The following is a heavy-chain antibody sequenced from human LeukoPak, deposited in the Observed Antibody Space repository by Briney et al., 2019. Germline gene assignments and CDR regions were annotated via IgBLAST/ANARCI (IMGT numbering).Heavy chain of an antibody. V-gene: IGHV3-23*01. J-gene: IGHJ1*01. CDR2: ISPGGPT. D-gene: IGHD6-13*01. Sequence: GGSLRLSCAGSGFPFSSHGMNWVRQAPGKGLEWVSGISPGGPTYYADSVKGRFSISRDDSKNTLYLQMNSLRAEDTAVYYCAKDAFSSSFPEYFQHWGQGTLVTVSS. CDR3: AKDAFSSSFPEYFQH. CDR1: GFPFSSHG.